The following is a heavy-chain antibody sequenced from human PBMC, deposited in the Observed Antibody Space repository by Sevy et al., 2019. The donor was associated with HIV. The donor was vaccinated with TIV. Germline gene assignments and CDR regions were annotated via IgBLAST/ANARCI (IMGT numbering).Heavy chain of an antibody. CDR2: LKRKRDGGTL. CDR1: GFTFGDYG. V-gene: IGHV3-49*04. D-gene: IGHD1-1*01. J-gene: IGHJ4*02. Sequence: GGSLRLSCTASGFTFGDYGLSWVRQAPGKGLEWIAFLKRKRDGGTLDHAASVKGRFTISRDDSKNIAYLQMNDLETEDSALYYCTPWKGSQSIFDYWGRGALVTVSS. CDR3: TPWKGSQSIFDY.